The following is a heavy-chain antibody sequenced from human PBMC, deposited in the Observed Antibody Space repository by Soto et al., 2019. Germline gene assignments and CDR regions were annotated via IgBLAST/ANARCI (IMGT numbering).Heavy chain of an antibody. Sequence: ASVKVSCKASGYTFTRYTMNWVRQAPGQRLEWMGWINPDNGNTKSSQKFQDRVIITRDTSASTAFMDLSSLRSEDTAVYYCARGIATGQLDPWGQGTLVTVSS. V-gene: IGHV1-3*01. CDR1: GYTFTRYT. CDR3: ARGIATGQLDP. CDR2: INPDNGNT. J-gene: IGHJ5*02. D-gene: IGHD2-15*01.